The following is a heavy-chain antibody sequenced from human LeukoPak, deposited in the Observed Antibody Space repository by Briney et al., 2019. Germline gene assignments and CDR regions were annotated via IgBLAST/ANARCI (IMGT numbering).Heavy chain of an antibody. CDR1: GGSISSSSYY. J-gene: IGHJ4*02. CDR3: ARGYNYFDY. V-gene: IGHV4-61*05. D-gene: IGHD1-1*01. CDR2: IYYSGNT. Sequence: PSETLSLTCTVSGGSISSSSYYWSWIRQPPGRGLEWIGFIYYSGNTNYNPSLKSRVTISVDSSKNQFSLKLSSVTAADTAVYYCARGYNYFDYWGQGTLVTVSS.